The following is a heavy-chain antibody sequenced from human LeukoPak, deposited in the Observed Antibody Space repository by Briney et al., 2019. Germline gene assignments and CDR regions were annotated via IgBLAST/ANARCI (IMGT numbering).Heavy chain of an antibody. D-gene: IGHD5-18*01. Sequence: GGSLRLSCAVSGFTFSSYSMNWVRQAPGEGLVWVSAISSDETITTYADSVKGRFTISRDNAKNTVYLQMNSLRAEDTAVYYCARPDGVGYNYGSLNWGQGTLVTVSS. J-gene: IGHJ4*02. V-gene: IGHV3-74*01. CDR3: ARPDGVGYNYGSLN. CDR1: GFTFSSYS. CDR2: ISSDETIT.